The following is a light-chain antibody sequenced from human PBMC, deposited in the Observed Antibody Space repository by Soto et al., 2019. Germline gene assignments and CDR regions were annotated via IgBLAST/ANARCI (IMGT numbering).Light chain of an antibody. CDR1: QSVSSY. CDR2: DAS. V-gene: IGKV3-11*01. Sequence: EIVLTQSPATLSLSPGERATLSCRASQSVSSYLAWYQQKPGQAPRLLIYDASNRATGIPARFSGSGSGTDVPLTISSLEHEYFAVYYCQQRSNWPPTFGGGTKVEIK. CDR3: QQRSNWPPT. J-gene: IGKJ4*01.